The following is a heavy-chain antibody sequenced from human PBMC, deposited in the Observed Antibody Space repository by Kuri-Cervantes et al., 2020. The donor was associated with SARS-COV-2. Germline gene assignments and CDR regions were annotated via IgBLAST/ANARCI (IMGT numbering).Heavy chain of an antibody. V-gene: IGHV4-30-4*08. J-gene: IGHJ6*03. CDR2: IYYSGST. CDR3: ASYGFDLNYYYYYYMDV. D-gene: IGHD3-10*01. CDR1: GGSISSGDYY. Sequence: SETLSLTCTVSGGSISSGDYYWSWIRQPPGKGLEWIGYIYYSGSTYYNPSLKSRVTISVDTSKNQFSLKLSSVTAADTAVYYCASYGFDLNYYYYYYMDVWGRGTTVTVSS.